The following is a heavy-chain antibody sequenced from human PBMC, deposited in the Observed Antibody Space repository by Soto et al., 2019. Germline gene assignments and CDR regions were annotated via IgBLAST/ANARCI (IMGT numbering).Heavy chain of an antibody. Sequence: SETLSLTCAVYGDSLCYYYWSWIRQPPGKGLEWIGEINHSGITNYNPSLKSRVTISVDRSRNQFPLKVTSVTAADTAIYLCASGQWSDRFLNWGQGTPVTVSS. CDR1: GDSLCYYY. CDR2: INHSGIT. CDR3: ASGQWSDRFLN. V-gene: IGHV4-34*01. D-gene: IGHD2-15*01. J-gene: IGHJ4*02.